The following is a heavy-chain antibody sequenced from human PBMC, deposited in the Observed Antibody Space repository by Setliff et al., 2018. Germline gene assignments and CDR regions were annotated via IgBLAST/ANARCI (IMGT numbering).Heavy chain of an antibody. CDR2: MSPVYGIA. J-gene: IGHJ4*02. CDR1: GYAFITFG. V-gene: IGHV1-18*01. Sequence: ASVKVSCKTSGYAFITFGMSWVRQAPGQGLEWMGWMSPVYGIANYARKFQGRVTLTADTSTTTDYLELTSLRYDDTAVYYCVRGPGPNVVVAIPFDHWGQGSRVTVSS. CDR3: VRGPGPNVVVAIPFDH. D-gene: IGHD5-12*01.